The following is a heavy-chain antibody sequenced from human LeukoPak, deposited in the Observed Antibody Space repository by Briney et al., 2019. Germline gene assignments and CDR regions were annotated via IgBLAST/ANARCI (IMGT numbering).Heavy chain of an antibody. V-gene: IGHV4-30-4*07. CDR3: ARGYTSGWSPALDI. Sequence: SQTLSLTCAVSGGSISSGGYSWSWIRQPPGKGLEWIGYIYFSGSTNYNPSLKNRVTFSVDTSKNQFSLNLSSVTAADTAAYYCARGYTSGWSPALDIWGQGTMVTVSS. CDR2: IYFSGST. D-gene: IGHD6-19*01. CDR1: GGSISSGGYS. J-gene: IGHJ3*02.